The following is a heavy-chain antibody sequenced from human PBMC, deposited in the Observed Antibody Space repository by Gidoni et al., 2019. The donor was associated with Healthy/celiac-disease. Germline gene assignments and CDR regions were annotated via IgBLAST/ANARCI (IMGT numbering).Heavy chain of an antibody. J-gene: IGHJ5*02. CDR2: IYQSGST. Sequence: QVQLQESGPGLVKPSETLSLTCAVSGYSISSGYYWGWIRQPPGKGLEWIGRIYQSGSTYYNPSLKSPVTIAVDTSKNQFSLKLSSVTAADTAVYYCARDNRVGLDPWGQGTLVTVSS. CDR1: GYSISSGYY. D-gene: IGHD2-2*01. V-gene: IGHV4-38-2*02. CDR3: ARDNRVGLDP.